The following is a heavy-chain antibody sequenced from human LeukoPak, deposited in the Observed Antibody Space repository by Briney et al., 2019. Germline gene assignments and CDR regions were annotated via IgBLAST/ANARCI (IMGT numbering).Heavy chain of an antibody. CDR1: GFTIRSNS. D-gene: IGHD3-22*01. J-gene: IGHJ1*01. V-gene: IGHV3-64*01. CDR2: ISNNGGRT. CDR3: ATYYYDTGGFYFHH. Sequence: GTLSLTGAASGFTIRSNSMHRVRHAPGKGLKYLSTISNNGGRTNYANSVKGRLTISRDTSWNTLYLQMGSLRAEDMAVYYCATYYYDTGGFYFHHWGQGTLVTVPS.